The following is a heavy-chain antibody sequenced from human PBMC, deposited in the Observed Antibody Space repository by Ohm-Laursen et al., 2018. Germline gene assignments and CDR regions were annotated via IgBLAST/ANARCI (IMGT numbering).Heavy chain of an antibody. CDR1: GGSISSSSYY. D-gene: IGHD3-22*01. J-gene: IGHJ3*02. V-gene: IGHV4-39*01. CDR3: ARPDQNYYDSSGYYPPDAFDI. Sequence: SDTLSLTCTVSGGSISSSSYYWGWIRQPPGKGLEWIGSIYYSGSTYYNPSLKSRVTISVDTSKNQFSLKLSSVTAADTAVYYCARPDQNYYDSSGYYPPDAFDIWGQGTMVTVSS. CDR2: IYYSGST.